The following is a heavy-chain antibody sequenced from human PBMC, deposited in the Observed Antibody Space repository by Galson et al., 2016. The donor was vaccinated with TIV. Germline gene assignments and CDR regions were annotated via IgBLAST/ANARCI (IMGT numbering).Heavy chain of an antibody. CDR3: ARDQVVPANYYYYYMDV. CDR2: INPNSGDT. V-gene: IGHV1-2*06. D-gene: IGHD2-2*01. J-gene: IGHJ6*03. CDR1: GYTFTGYY. Sequence: SVKVSCKASGYTFTGYYMHWVRQAPGQGLEWVGQINPNSGDTIYGQKFQGRVTMTRDTSINTAYMELSRLRSDDTAVYYCARDQVVPANYYYYYMDVWGKGTTVTVSS.